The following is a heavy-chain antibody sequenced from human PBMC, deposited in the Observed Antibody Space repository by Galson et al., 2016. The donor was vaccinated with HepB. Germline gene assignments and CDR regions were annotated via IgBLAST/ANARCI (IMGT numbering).Heavy chain of an antibody. CDR1: GFTFITYA. V-gene: IGHV3-30-3*01. J-gene: IGHJ6*03. D-gene: IGHD6-6*01. CDR2: ISYAGTNK. CDR3: ARDSSSDEPRYYHMDI. Sequence: SLRLSCAASGFTFITYAMHCVRQPPGKGLEWVAVISYAGTNKYYADSVKGRFTISRDNSKNTLYLQMNNLKPEDTAVYYCARDSSSDEPRYYHMDIWGKGTRVTVSS.